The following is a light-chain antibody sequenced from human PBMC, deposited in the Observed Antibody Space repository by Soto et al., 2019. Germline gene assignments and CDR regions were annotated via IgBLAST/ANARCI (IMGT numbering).Light chain of an antibody. J-gene: IGKJ5*01. V-gene: IGKV3-20*01. CDR1: QSVSSSY. Sequence: EIVLTQSPGTLSLSPGERATLSCRASQSVSSSYLAWYQQKPGQAPRLLIYGASSRATDIPDRFSGSGSGTDCTLSISRLEPEDFAVYYCQQYGSSPGTFGQGTRLELK. CDR2: GAS. CDR3: QQYGSSPGT.